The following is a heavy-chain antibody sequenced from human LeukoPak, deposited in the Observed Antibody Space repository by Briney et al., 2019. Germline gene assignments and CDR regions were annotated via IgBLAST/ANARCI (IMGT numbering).Heavy chain of an antibody. CDR2: IFYNGAT. CDR3: ARHGGYASPTKF. V-gene: IGHV4-31*11. Sequence: SETLSLTCAVSGASITSGAYYCTWIRQHPGRGLEWIGHIFYNGATYYNPSLKSRVTLSVDTSETRFSLKVKSLTAADTAVYYCARHGGYASPTKFWGQGTLVTVSS. CDR1: GASITSGAYY. D-gene: IGHD2-2*01. J-gene: IGHJ4*02.